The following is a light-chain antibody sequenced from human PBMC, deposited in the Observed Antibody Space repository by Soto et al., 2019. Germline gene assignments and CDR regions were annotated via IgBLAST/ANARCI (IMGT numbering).Light chain of an antibody. Sequence: DIQMTQSPSTLSASVGDRVTITCRASQSISSWLAWYQQKPGKAPKLLIYDASSLESGVPSRFSGSGSGTEFTLTISSLQPDDSATYYCQQYNSYSPWTFGQGTKV. CDR1: QSISSW. V-gene: IGKV1-5*01. J-gene: IGKJ1*01. CDR3: QQYNSYSPWT. CDR2: DAS.